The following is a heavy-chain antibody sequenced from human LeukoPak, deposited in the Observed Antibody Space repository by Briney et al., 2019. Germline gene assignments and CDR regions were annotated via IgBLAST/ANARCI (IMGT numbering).Heavy chain of an antibody. V-gene: IGHV4-30-2*01. CDR3: ARDTRGYSGYDYGSWFDP. D-gene: IGHD5-12*01. CDR1: GGSISSGDSS. CDR2: IYHSGST. J-gene: IGHJ5*02. Sequence: SQTLSLTCAVSGGSISSGDSSWSWIRQPPGKGLEWIGYIYHSGSTYYIPSLKSRVTISVDRSKNQFSLKLSSVTAADTAVYYCARDTRGYSGYDYGSWFDPWGQGTLVTVSS.